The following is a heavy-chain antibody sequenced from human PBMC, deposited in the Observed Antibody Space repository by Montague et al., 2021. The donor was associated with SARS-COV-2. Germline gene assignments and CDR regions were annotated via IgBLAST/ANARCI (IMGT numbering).Heavy chain of an antibody. CDR1: GFTVNSNY. J-gene: IGHJ3*02. D-gene: IGHD1-26*01. Sequence: SLRLSCAASGFTVNSNYMSWVRQALGKGLEWVALTYSGGDTTYAVSVRDRFTISRDNSKNTLYLQMNSLRVEDTAVFYCARGGVGATWAFDIWGQGTMVTVSS. CDR2: TYSGGDT. CDR3: ARGGVGATWAFDI. V-gene: IGHV3-53*01.